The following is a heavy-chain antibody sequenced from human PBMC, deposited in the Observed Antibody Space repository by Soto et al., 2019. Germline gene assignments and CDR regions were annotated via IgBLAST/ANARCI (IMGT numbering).Heavy chain of an antibody. V-gene: IGHV4-59*01. CDR1: GGSISSYY. D-gene: IGHD3-10*01. CDR2: IYYSGTT. Sequence: PSETLSLTCTVYGGSISSYYWSWIRQPPGKGLEWIGYIYYSGTTNYNPSLKSRVTISVDTSKNQFSLKLSSVTAADTAVYYCATGGSGSYYGTLGYWGQGTLVTVSS. CDR3: ATGGSGSYYGTLGY. J-gene: IGHJ4*02.